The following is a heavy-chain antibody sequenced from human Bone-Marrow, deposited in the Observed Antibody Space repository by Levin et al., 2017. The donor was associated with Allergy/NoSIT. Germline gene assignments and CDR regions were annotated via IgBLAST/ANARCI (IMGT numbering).Heavy chain of an antibody. CDR1: GGTFSSYA. D-gene: IGHD4-11*01. J-gene: IGHJ4*02. V-gene: IGHV1-69*13. CDR2: IIPIFGTA. Sequence: ASVKVSCKASGGTFSSYAISWVRQAPGQGLEWMGGIIPIFGTANYAQKFQGRVTITADESTSTAYMELSSLRSEDTAVYYCARLQDYSNDRGDYWGQGTLVTVSS. CDR3: ARLQDYSNDRGDY.